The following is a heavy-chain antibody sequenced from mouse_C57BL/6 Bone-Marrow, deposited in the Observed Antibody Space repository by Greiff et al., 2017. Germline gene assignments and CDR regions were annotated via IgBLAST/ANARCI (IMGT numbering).Heavy chain of an antibody. CDR1: GYAFSSSW. D-gene: IGHD2-5*01. Sequence: QVQLQQSGPELVKPGASVKISCKASGYAFSSSWMNWVKQRPGKGLEWIGRIYPGDGDTNYNGKFKGKATLTADKSSSTAYMQLSSLTSEDSAVYFCARGSYYSNRFDYWGQGTTLTVSS. CDR3: ARGSYYSNRFDY. V-gene: IGHV1-82*01. CDR2: IYPGDGDT. J-gene: IGHJ2*01.